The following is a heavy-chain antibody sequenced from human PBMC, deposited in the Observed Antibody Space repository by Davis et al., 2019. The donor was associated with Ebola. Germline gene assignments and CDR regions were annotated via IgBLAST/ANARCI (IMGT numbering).Heavy chain of an antibody. V-gene: IGHV3-43D*03. CDR3: TAYDSTFRNY. Sequence: GESLKISCAASGFTFGDYAMHWVRQAPGKGLEWVSLISWDGRSTAYADSVRGRFSISRDNSRQFLYLQMNGLRAEDTALYYCTAYDSTFRNYWGQGTLVTVSS. CDR1: GFTFGDYA. J-gene: IGHJ4*02. D-gene: IGHD3-22*01. CDR2: ISWDGRST.